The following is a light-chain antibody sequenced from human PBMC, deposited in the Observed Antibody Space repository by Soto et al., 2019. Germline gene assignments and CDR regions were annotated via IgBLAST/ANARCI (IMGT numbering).Light chain of an antibody. V-gene: IGLV1-44*01. CDR1: GSNIGSNT. CDR3: EAWDDSLSGPV. Sequence: SVLTQPPSASGTPGQLVTISCSGSGSNIGSNTVNWYQQLPGTAPKVVIHSNDQRPSGVPDRFSASKSGTSASLAISGLQSEDEADYYCEAWDDSLSGPVFGGGTKVTVL. CDR2: SND. J-gene: IGLJ2*01.